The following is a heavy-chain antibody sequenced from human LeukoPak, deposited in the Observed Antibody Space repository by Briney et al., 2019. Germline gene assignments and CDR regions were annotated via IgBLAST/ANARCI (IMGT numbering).Heavy chain of an antibody. V-gene: IGHV4-30-4*01. CDR2: MYYSGST. CDR3: ARLYYYDSRIDP. D-gene: IGHD3-22*01. J-gene: IGHJ5*02. CDR1: GGSISSGDYY. Sequence: PSETLSLTCTVSGGSISSGDYYWSWIRQPPGKGLEWIAYMYYSGSTYYNPSLKSRVTMSADTSKNQLSLKLSSVTAADTAVYYCARLYYYDSRIDPCGQGILVTVSS.